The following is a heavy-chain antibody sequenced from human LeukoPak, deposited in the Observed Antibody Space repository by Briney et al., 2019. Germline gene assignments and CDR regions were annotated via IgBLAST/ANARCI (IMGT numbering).Heavy chain of an antibody. CDR1: GFTFSSYG. Sequence: GSLRLSCAASGFTFSSYGMHWVRQAPGKGLEWVAVISYDGSNKYYADSVKGRFTISRDNAKNSLYLQMNSLRAEDTAVYYCAKEVRYDYVWGSSDYWGQGTLVTVSS. CDR2: ISYDGSNK. J-gene: IGHJ4*02. V-gene: IGHV3-30*18. CDR3: AKEVRYDYVWGSSDY. D-gene: IGHD3-16*01.